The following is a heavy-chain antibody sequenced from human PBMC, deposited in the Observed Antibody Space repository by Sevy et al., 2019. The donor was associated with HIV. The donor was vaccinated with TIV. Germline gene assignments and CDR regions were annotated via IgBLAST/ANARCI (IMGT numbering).Heavy chain of an antibody. J-gene: IGHJ4*02. Sequence: GGSLRLSCAASGFTFSSCRMTWVRQAPGKGLEWVSCISSTSAYINYADSVKGRFTISRDNAKNLLYLQMDSLRAEDTAVYYCARAVLEISTWRSDYWGQGTLVTVSS. CDR3: ARAVLEISTWRSDY. D-gene: IGHD1-1*01. V-gene: IGHV3-21*01. CDR2: ISSTSAYI. CDR1: GFTFSSCR.